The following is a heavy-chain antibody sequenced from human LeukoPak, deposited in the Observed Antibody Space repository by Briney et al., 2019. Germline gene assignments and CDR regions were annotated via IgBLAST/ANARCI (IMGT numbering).Heavy chain of an antibody. D-gene: IGHD1-26*01. CDR1: GFTFSTYT. CDR2: ISYDGSNK. J-gene: IGHJ4*02. V-gene: IGHV3-30-3*01. CDR3: AKDQRYGGATPGDFDS. Sequence: PGGSLRLSCAASGFTFSTYTMHWVRQAPGKGLEWVAVISYDGSNKYYTDSVKGRFTISRDSSKNTLYLQMNSLNAEDTAIYYCAKDQRYGGATPGDFDSWGQGTLVTVSS.